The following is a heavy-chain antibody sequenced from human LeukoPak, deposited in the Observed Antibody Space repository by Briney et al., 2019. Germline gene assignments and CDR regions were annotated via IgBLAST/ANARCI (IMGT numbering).Heavy chain of an antibody. CDR1: GFTLSDHY. CDR2: TRNKANSYSI. J-gene: IGHJ4*02. V-gene: IGHV3-72*01. Sequence: GGSLRLSCAASGFTLSDHYMDWVRQAPGKGLEWVARTRNKANSYSIEYAASVNGRFTISRDDSKNSVYLQMNSLKIEDTAVYYCARGHEGFDYWGQGTLVTVSS. CDR3: ARGHEGFDY.